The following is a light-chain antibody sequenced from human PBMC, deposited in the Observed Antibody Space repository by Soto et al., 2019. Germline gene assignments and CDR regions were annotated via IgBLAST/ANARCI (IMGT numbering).Light chain of an antibody. CDR2: DAS. V-gene: IGKV1-5*01. Sequence: DIKVNQSPPTLSASVGDRVTITCRASQTISTWMAWYQQKPGKAPKLLVYDASTLQSGVASRLSGSGSGTEFTLIISGLQPDDSATYSCHQYHRYSPFGQGTIVAI. CDR3: HQYHRYSP. CDR1: QTISTW. J-gene: IGKJ1*01.